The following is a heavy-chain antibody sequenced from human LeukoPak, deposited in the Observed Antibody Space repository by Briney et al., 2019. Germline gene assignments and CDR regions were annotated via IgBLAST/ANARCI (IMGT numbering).Heavy chain of an antibody. V-gene: IGHV3-48*04. J-gene: IGHJ4*02. CDR1: GFTFSRYS. Sequence: GSLRLSCAASGFTFSRYSINWVRQAPGKGLEWISYISNSGSTISYADSVKGRFTISRDNSKNSLYLQMNSLRAEDTAVYYCARDDTAVAGTELDYWGQGTLVTVSS. D-gene: IGHD6-19*01. CDR2: ISNSGSTI. CDR3: ARDDTAVAGTELDY.